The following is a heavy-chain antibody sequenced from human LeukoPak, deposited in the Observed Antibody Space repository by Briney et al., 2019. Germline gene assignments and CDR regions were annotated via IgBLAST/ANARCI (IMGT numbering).Heavy chain of an antibody. V-gene: IGHV3-23*01. J-gene: IGHJ4*02. CDR3: AKVPSKVVATYVYYFDY. CDR2: ISGSGGST. D-gene: IGHD5-12*01. Sequence: PGGSLRLSCAASGFTFSSYAMSWVRQAPGKGLEWVSAISGSGGSTYYADSVKGRFTISRDNSKNTLYLQMNSLRAEDTAVYYCAKVPSKVVATYVYYFDYWGQGTLVTVSS. CDR1: GFTFSSYA.